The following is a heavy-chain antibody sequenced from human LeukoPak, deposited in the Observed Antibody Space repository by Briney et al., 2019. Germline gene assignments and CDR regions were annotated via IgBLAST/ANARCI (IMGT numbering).Heavy chain of an antibody. CDR1: GITLSNYG. CDR2: ISDSGGRT. Sequence: GGSLRLSCAVSGITLSNYGLSWVRQAPGKGLEWVAGISDSGGRTNCADSVKGRFTISRDNPKNTLYLQMNSLRAEDTAVYFCAKRGVVIRVILVGFHKEAYYFDSWGQGALVTVSS. J-gene: IGHJ4*02. V-gene: IGHV3-23*01. CDR3: AKRGVVIRVILVGFHKEAYYFDS. D-gene: IGHD3-22*01.